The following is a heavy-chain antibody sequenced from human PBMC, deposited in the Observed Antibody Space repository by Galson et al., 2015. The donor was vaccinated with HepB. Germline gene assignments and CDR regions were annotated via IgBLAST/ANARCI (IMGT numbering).Heavy chain of an antibody. CDR2: IIPIFGTG. V-gene: IGHV1-69*01. CDR3: ARTGGRIVVVPAASIYGMDV. Sequence: CKASGGTFSNYAISWVRQAPGQGLEWMGGIIPIFGTGNYAQKFQGRVTITADESTSTAYMELSSLRSEDTAVYYCARTGGRIVVVPAASIYGMDVWGQGTTVTVSS. D-gene: IGHD2-2*01. J-gene: IGHJ6*02. CDR1: GGTFSNYA.